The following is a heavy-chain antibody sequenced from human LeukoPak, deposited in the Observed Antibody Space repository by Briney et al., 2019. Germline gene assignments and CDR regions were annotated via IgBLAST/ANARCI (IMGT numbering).Heavy chain of an antibody. J-gene: IGHJ4*02. D-gene: IGHD5-18*01. CDR1: GYTFTGYY. Sequence: ASVKVSCKASGYTFTGYYMHWVRQGPGQGLEWMGWINPNSGGTNYAQKFQGRVTMTRDTSISTAYMELSRLRSDDTAVYYCAREGYSYGWYYFDYWGQGTLVTVSS. CDR2: INPNSGGT. V-gene: IGHV1-2*02. CDR3: AREGYSYGWYYFDY.